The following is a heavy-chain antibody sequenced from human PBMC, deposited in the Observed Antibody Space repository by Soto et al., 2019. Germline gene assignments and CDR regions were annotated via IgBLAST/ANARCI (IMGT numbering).Heavy chain of an antibody. CDR1: GFTFGGHA. J-gene: IGHJ6*02. CDR3: TRESSGYDLYYGMDV. V-gene: IGHV3-49*04. D-gene: IGHD5-12*01. Sequence: PGGSLRLSCTASGFTFGGHAMSWVRQAPGKGLEWVGFIRSKTYGGTTEYAASVKGRFTISRDDSKSIAYLQMNSLKTEDTAVYYCTRESSGYDLYYGMDVWGQGTTVTVSS. CDR2: IRSKTYGGTT.